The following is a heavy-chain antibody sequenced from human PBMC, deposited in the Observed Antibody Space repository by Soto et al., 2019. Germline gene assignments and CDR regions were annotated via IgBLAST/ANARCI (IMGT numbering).Heavy chain of an antibody. CDR3: ARGIGYCSSTSCYERGGWFDP. J-gene: IGHJ5*02. V-gene: IGHV1-69*13. Sequence: SVKVSCKASGGTFSSYAISWVRQAPGQGLEWMGGIIPIFGTANYAQKFQGRVTITADESTSTAYMELSSLRSEDTAVYYCARGIGYCSSTSCYERGGWFDPWGQGNLVTVSS. CDR2: IIPIFGTA. CDR1: GGTFSSYA. D-gene: IGHD2-2*01.